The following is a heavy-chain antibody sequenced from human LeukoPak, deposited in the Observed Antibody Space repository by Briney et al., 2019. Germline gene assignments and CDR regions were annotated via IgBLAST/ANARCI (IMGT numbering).Heavy chain of an antibody. J-gene: IGHJ4*02. CDR1: GYTFTGNY. V-gene: IGHV1-18*04. CDR3: ARGPDYGGNHYFDY. D-gene: IGHD4-23*01. CDR2: ITVNNGYT. Sequence: ASVTVSCKSSGYTFTGNYMHWVRQAPGQGLEWMGWITVNNGYTKYAQELQGRVTMTTDTSTSTAYMELRSLRSDDTAVYYCARGPDYGGNHYFDYWGQGTLVTVSS.